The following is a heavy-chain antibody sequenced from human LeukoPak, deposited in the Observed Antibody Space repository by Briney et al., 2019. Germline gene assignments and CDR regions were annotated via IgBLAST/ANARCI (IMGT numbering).Heavy chain of an antibody. CDR1: GYTFTGYY. CDR3: ARGYCSGGSCSETDY. J-gene: IGHJ4*02. V-gene: IGHV1-2*04. Sequence: ASVKVSCKASGYTFTGYYMHWVRQAPGQGLEWMGRINPNSGGTNYAQKFQGWVTMTGDTSISTAYMELSRLRSDDTAVYYCARGYCSGGSCSETDYWGQGTLVTVSS. D-gene: IGHD2-15*01. CDR2: INPNSGGT.